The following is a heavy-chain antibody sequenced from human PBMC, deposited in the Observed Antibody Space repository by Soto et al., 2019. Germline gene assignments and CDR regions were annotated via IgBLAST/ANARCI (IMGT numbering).Heavy chain of an antibody. CDR2: VSGSGSHT. J-gene: IGHJ4*02. V-gene: IGHV3-23*01. D-gene: IGHD3-9*01. Sequence: GGSLRLSCAASGFTFRGCAMSWVRQAPGKGLEWVSAVSGSGSHTYYADPGKGRFTISRDNSKDTLYLQMNSLRDEDTAVYYCAKEDTGYYKSADYWGQGTLVTVSS. CDR1: GFTFRGCA. CDR3: AKEDTGYYKSADY.